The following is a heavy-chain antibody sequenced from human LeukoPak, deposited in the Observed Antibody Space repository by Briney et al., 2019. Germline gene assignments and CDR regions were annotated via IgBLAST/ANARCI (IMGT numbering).Heavy chain of an antibody. D-gene: IGHD1-26*01. V-gene: IGHV1-2*02. Sequence: ASVKVSCKASGYTFTDYYIHWVRQAPGQGLEWMAWMNPNSGGTSYAQKFQGRVTMTRDTSASTAYMELSSLRSDDTAVYYCARSGRGTYYYFDLWGQGTLVTVSS. CDR3: ARSGRGTYYYFDL. CDR1: GYTFTDYY. J-gene: IGHJ4*02. CDR2: MNPNSGGT.